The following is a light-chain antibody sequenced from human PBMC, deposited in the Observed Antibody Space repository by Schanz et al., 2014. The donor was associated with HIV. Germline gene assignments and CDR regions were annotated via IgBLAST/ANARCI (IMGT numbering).Light chain of an antibody. Sequence: QSVLPQPPSASGTPGQRVTISCSGSSSNIGSNYVYWYQHLPGTAPKLLIYRNNQRPSGVPDRFSGSKSGTSASLVISALQSEDEADYFCATWDIRLNGPVFGGGTKLTVL. CDR3: ATWDIRLNGPV. J-gene: IGLJ2*01. CDR2: RNN. V-gene: IGLV1-47*01. CDR1: SSNIGSNY.